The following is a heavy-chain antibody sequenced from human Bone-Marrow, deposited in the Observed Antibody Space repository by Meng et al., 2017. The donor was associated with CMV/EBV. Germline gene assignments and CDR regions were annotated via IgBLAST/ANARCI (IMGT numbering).Heavy chain of an antibody. CDR3: ARIPLIAAAGGGNWFDP. J-gene: IGHJ5*02. D-gene: IGHD6-13*01. CDR1: GFTFSSYA. V-gene: IGHV3-30-3*01. Sequence: GESLKISCAASGFTFSSYAMHWVRQAPGKGLEWVAVISYDGSNKYYADSVEGRFTISRDNSKNTLYLQMNSLRAEDTAVYYCARIPLIAAAGGGNWFDPWGQGTLVTVSS. CDR2: ISYDGSNK.